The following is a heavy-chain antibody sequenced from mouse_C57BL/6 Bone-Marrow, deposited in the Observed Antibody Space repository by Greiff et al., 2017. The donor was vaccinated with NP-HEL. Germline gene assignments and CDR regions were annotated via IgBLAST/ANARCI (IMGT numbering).Heavy chain of an antibody. CDR1: GYTFTDYE. D-gene: IGHD1-3*01. J-gene: IGHJ4*01. CDR2: IYPETGGT. Sequence: QVQLQQSGAELVRPGASVTLSCKASGYTFTDYEMHWVKQTPVHGLEWLGAIYPETGGTAYNQKFKGKAILTADKSSRTAYMERRSLTSEDSAVYYCTRPLNYCGSYCAIDYWGQGTTVTVSS. CDR3: TRPLNYCGSYCAIDY. V-gene: IGHV1-15*01.